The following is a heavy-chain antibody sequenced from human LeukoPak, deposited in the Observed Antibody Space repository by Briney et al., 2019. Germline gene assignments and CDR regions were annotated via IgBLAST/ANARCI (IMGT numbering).Heavy chain of an antibody. CDR3: AKDIEGSSWLRGGAFDI. J-gene: IGHJ3*02. CDR1: GFTLDDYA. CDR2: ISWNSGSI. V-gene: IGHV3-9*01. D-gene: IGHD6-13*01. Sequence: PGRSLRLSCAASGFTLDDYAMHWVRQAPGKGLEWVSGISWNSGSIGYADSVKGRFTISRDNAKNSLYLQMNSLRAEDTALYYCAKDIEGSSWLRGGAFDIWGQGTMVTVSS.